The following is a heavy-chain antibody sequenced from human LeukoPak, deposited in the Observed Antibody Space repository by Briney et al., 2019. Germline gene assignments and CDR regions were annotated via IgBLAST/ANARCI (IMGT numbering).Heavy chain of an antibody. V-gene: IGHV4-31*03. J-gene: IGHJ6*02. CDR3: AQEYGSSTSRMDV. CDR2: IYYSGST. D-gene: IGHD2-2*01. Sequence: SETLSLTCTVSGGSISSGGYYWSWIRQHPGKSLEWIGYIYYSGSTYYNPSLKSRVTISVDTSKNQFSLKLSSVTAADTAVYYCAQEYGSSTSRMDVWGQGTTVTVSS. CDR1: GGSISSGGYY.